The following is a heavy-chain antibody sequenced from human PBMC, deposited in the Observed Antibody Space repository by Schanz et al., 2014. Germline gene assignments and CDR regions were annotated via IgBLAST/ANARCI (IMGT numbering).Heavy chain of an antibody. Sequence: EVQLVESGGGLIRPGGSLRLSCAASGFTFSTYAMNWVRQAPGKGLEWVSGISGSGGDTYYVDSVKGRFTVSRDNSKSTLYLQMNSLRAAATAVYYCARAPPLVRGIAGWFGPWGQGSLVTVSS. D-gene: IGHD3-10*01. CDR3: ARAPPLVRGIAGWFGP. J-gene: IGHJ5*02. CDR2: ISGSGGDT. V-gene: IGHV3-23*04. CDR1: GFTFSTYA.